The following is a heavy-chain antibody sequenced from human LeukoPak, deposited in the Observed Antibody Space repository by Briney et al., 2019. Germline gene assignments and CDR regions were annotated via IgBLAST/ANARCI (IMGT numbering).Heavy chain of an antibody. D-gene: IGHD2-2*02. Sequence: SETLSLTCTVSGGSISSYYWSWIRQPPGKGLEWIGYIYYSGSTNYNPSLKSRVTISVDTSKNQFSLKLSSVTAADTAVYYCARHLRVPAAIIDNWFDPWGQGTLVTVSS. V-gene: IGHV4-59*01. CDR1: GGSISSYY. CDR2: IYYSGST. J-gene: IGHJ5*02. CDR3: ARHLRVPAAIIDNWFDP.